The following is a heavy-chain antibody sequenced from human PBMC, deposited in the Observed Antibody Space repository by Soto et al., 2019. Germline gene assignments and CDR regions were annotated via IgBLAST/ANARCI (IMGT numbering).Heavy chain of an antibody. CDR2: INSDGSST. J-gene: IGHJ4*02. CDR1: GFTFSTFW. V-gene: IGHV3-74*01. CDR3: ARDFQY. Sequence: EVQLVESGGGLVQPGGSLRLSCEASGFTFSTFWMHWVRQAPGKGLVWVSRINSDGSSTYYADSVRGRVTISRDNAKNTLYLQLNSLRPEDTAVYYCARDFQYWGQGTLVTVS.